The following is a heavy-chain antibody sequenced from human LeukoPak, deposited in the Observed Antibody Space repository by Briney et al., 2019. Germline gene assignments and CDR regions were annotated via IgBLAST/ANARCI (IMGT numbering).Heavy chain of an antibody. CDR3: ARAHHRRVYDYVWGSYPY. D-gene: IGHD3-16*02. V-gene: IGHV3-48*01. CDR1: GFTFSDYT. Sequence: GGSLRLSCAASGFTFSDYTMNWVRQAPGKGLEWVSSISSSSSTIYYADSVKGRFTISRDNAKNSLYLQMNSLRAEDTAVYYCARAHHRRVYDYVWGSYPYWGQGTLVTVSS. CDR2: ISSSSSTI. J-gene: IGHJ4*02.